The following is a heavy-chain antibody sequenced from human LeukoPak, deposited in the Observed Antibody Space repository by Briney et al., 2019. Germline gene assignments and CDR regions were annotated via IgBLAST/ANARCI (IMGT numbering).Heavy chain of an antibody. Sequence: SVKVSCKASGGTFSSYAISWVRQAPGQGLEWMGRIIPILGIANYAQKFQGRVTITADKSTSTAYMELSSLRSEDTAVYYCAKDPYSRGEGWFDPWGQGTLVTVSS. J-gene: IGHJ5*02. D-gene: IGHD6-13*01. CDR2: IIPILGIA. CDR3: AKDPYSRGEGWFDP. V-gene: IGHV1-69*04. CDR1: GGTFSSYA.